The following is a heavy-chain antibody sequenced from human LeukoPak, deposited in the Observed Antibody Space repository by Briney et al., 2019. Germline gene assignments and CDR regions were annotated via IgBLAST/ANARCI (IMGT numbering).Heavy chain of an antibody. V-gene: IGHV1-69*13. CDR1: GGTFSSYA. CDR2: IIPIFGTA. CDR3: ASLDYYDSSGYYYGSNWFDP. Sequence: GASVKVSCKASGGTFSSYAISWVRQAPGQGLEWMGGIIPIFGTANYAQKLQGRVTITADESTSTAYMELSSLRSEDTAVYYCASLDYYDSSGYYYGSNWFDPWGQGTLVTVSS. J-gene: IGHJ5*02. D-gene: IGHD3-22*01.